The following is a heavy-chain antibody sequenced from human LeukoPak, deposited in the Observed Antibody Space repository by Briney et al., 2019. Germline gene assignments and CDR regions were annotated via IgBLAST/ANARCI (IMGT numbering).Heavy chain of an antibody. J-gene: IGHJ4*02. D-gene: IGHD3-22*01. CDR2: ISGSGGST. CDR1: GFTFSSYA. CDR3: AKERMIVVVIGTEFDY. Sequence: GGSLRLSCAASGFTFSSYAMSWVRQAPGKGLEWVSAISGSGGSTYYADSVKGRFTISRDNSKNTLYLQMNSLRAEDTAVYYCAKERMIVVVIGTEFDYWGQGTLVTVSP. V-gene: IGHV3-23*01.